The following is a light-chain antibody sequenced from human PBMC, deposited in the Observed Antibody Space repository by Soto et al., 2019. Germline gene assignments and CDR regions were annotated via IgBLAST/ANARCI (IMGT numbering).Light chain of an antibody. CDR1: QSVSSN. CDR2: GAS. J-gene: IGKJ4*01. CDR3: QQYNNWPGLT. V-gene: IGKV3-15*01. Sequence: EIGMTQSPATLSGSPGERATLSCRASQSVSSNLAWYQQKPGQAPRLLIYGASTRATGIPARFSGSGSGTEFTLTISSLQSEDFAVYYCQQYNNWPGLTFGGGTKVDIK.